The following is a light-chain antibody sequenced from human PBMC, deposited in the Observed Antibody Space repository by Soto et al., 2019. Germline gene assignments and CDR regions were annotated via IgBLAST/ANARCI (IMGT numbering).Light chain of an antibody. CDR2: TAS. V-gene: IGKV1-9*01. Sequence: DIQLTQSPSFLSASVGDRVTITCRASQGISNYLAWYQQKAGKAPKLLIHTASTLQNGVPSRFSGSGSGTEFPLTISSLQPEDLKTYYCQHRHSYPLTFGGGTKVDIK. CDR1: QGISNY. CDR3: QHRHSYPLT. J-gene: IGKJ4*01.